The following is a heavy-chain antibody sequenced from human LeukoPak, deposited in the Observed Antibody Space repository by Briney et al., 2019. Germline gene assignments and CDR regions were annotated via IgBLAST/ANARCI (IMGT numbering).Heavy chain of an antibody. CDR1: GDSVSSNSAA. V-gene: IGHV6-1*01. CDR2: TYYRSKWYN. D-gene: IGHD2-15*01. CDR3: ARSLGYCSGGSCYPHDNFDY. J-gene: IGHJ4*02. Sequence: SQTLSLTCAISGDSVSSNSAAWNWIRQSPSRGLEWLGRTYYRSKWYNDYAVSVKSRITINPDTSKNQFSLQLNSVTPEDTAVYYCARSLGYCSGGSCYPHDNFDYRGQGTLVTVSS.